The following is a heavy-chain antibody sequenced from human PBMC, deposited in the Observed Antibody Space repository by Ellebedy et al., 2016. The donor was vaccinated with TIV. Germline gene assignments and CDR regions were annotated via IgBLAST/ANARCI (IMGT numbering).Heavy chain of an antibody. J-gene: IGHJ4*02. CDR3: ARTDPWQPIDD. Sequence: MPSETLSLACSVSGGSVSSTRYYWAWIRQPPGQGPEYIGSVYYSGSPYYSPSFKTRVTLSADTSKNQFSLNLRTATAADTAVYYCARTDPWQPIDDWGQGILVSVSS. CDR2: VYYSGSP. D-gene: IGHD2-21*02. V-gene: IGHV4-39*01. CDR1: GGSVSSTRYY.